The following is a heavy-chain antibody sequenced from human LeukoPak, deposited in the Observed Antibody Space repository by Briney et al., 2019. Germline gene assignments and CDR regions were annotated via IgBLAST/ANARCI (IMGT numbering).Heavy chain of an antibody. CDR3: ARLSTTSGWYSWFDP. J-gene: IGHJ5*02. V-gene: IGHV4-59*08. D-gene: IGHD6-19*01. CDR2: IYYTGST. CDR1: AGSISNFY. Sequence: PSETLSLTCAVSAGSISNFYWSWLRQPPGKGLECIGYIYYTGSTTYNPSLKSRVTISVDSSKNQFSLRLSSVTAADTAVYYCARLSTTSGWYSWFDPWGQGTLVTVSS.